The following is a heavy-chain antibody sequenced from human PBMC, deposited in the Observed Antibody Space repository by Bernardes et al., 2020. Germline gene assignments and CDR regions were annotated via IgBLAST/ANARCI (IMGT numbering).Heavy chain of an antibody. V-gene: IGHV1-2*06. J-gene: IGHJ4*02. CDR3: ARWHFWSGHTFDY. D-gene: IGHD3-3*02. CDR1: GYTFTGYY. Sequence: ASVKVSCKASGYTFTGYYMHWVRQAPGQGLEWMGRINPNSGGTNYAQKFQGRVTMTRDTSISTAYMELSRLRSDDTAVYYCARWHFWSGHTFDYWGQGTLVTVSS. CDR2: INPNSGGT.